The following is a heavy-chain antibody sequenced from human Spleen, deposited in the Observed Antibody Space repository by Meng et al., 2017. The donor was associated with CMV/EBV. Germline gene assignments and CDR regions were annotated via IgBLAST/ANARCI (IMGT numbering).Heavy chain of an antibody. V-gene: IGHV1-2*02. J-gene: IGHJ4*02. CDR2: INPNSGGT. Sequence: GESLKISCKGSGYTFTGYYMHWVRQAPGQGLEWMGWINPNSGGTKYAQKFQGRVTMTRDTSISIAYMELSRLRSDDTAVYYCAREEGVGAMDYWGQGTLVTVSS. CDR1: GYTFTGYY. D-gene: IGHD1-26*01. CDR3: AREEGVGAMDY.